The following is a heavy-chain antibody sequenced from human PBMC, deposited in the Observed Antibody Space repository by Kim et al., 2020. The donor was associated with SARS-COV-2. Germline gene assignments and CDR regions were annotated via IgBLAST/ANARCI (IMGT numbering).Heavy chain of an antibody. CDR1: GYSFTSYW. D-gene: IGHD6-13*01. CDR3: ARYRAAAESYYGMDV. V-gene: IGHV5-51*01. Sequence: GESLKISCKGSGYSFTSYWIGWVRQMPGKGLEWMGIIYPGDSDTRYSPSFQGQVTISADKSISTAYLQWSSLKASDTAMYYCARYRAAAESYYGMDVWGQGTTVTVSS. J-gene: IGHJ6*02. CDR2: IYPGDSDT.